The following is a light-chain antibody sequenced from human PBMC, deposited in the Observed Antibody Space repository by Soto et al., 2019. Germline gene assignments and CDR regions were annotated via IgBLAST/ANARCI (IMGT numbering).Light chain of an antibody. J-gene: IGKJ2*01. CDR3: QQYNNWPPYT. CDR2: GAS. Sequence: EIVMTLSPATLSVSPGERATLSCRASQSVSSNLAWYQQKPGQAPRLLIYGASNRAIGIPARFSGSGSGTEFTLTISSLQSEDFAVYYCQQYNNWPPYTFGQGTKLEIK. V-gene: IGKV3-15*01. CDR1: QSVSSN.